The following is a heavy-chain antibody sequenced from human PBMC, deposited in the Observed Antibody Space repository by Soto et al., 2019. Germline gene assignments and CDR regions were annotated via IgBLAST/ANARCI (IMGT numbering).Heavy chain of an antibody. V-gene: IGHV1-69*13. D-gene: IGHD2-15*01. CDR3: ARSRFVVGVTEDYYGMDV. Sequence: ASVKVSCKSSGGTFNNSSICWVRQAPGKGLEWVGGVIPVFKTANYAQKFQGRVTITADESTNTAYMGLTSLRSGDTAVYYCARSRFVVGVTEDYYGMDVWGQGTTVTVSS. J-gene: IGHJ6*02. CDR2: VIPVFKTA. CDR1: GGTFNNSS.